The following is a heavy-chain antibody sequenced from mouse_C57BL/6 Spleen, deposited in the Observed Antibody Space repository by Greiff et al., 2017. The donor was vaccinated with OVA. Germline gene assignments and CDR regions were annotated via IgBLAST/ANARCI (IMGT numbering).Heavy chain of an antibody. V-gene: IGHV2-2*01. CDR3: ASYYGSSPHWYFDV. J-gene: IGHJ1*03. Sequence: QVQLQQSGPGLVQPSQSLSITCTVSGFSLTSYGVHWVRQSPGKGLEWLGVIWSGGSTAYNAAFISRLSISKDNSKSHVFFKMNSLQADDTAIYYCASYYGSSPHWYFDVWGTGTTVTVSS. CDR2: IWSGGST. CDR1: GFSLTSYG. D-gene: IGHD1-1*01.